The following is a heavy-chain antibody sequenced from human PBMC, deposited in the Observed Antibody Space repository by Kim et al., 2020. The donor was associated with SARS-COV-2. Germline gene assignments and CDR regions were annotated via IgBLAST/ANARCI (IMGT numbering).Heavy chain of an antibody. D-gene: IGHD1-26*01. CDR2: IKTGNGDT. CDR3: ARGVVGPAFLDY. V-gene: IGHV1-3*04. CDR1: GYTFTTYA. J-gene: IGHJ4*02. Sequence: ASVKVSCKASGYTFTTYAIHWVRQAPGQRPEWMGWIKTGNGDTKYSQKFQGRVTISRDTSATTAYMELSSLRSEDTAVYYCARGVVGPAFLDYWGQGTLVTVSS.